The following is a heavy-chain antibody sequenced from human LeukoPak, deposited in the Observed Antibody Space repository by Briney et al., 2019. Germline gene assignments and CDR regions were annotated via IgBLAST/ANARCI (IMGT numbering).Heavy chain of an antibody. V-gene: IGHV3-23*01. CDR2: ISGSGGST. CDR1: GFTFSSYA. CDR3: AKDRVSAYYYGSGSYSLTYNWFDP. J-gene: IGHJ5*02. D-gene: IGHD3-10*01. Sequence: AGGSLRLSCAASGFTFSSYAMSWVRQAPGKGLEWVSAISGSGGSTYYADSVKGRFTISRDNSKNTLYLQMNSLRAEDTAVYYCAKDRVSAYYYGSGSYSLTYNWFDPWGQGTLVTVSS.